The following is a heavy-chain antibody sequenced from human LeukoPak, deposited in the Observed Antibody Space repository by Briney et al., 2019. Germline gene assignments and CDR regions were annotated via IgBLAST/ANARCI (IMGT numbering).Heavy chain of an antibody. V-gene: IGHV3-74*01. CDR3: ARSNQADDY. CDR1: GFTFSDHW. Sequence: GGSLRLSCAASGFTFSDHWMHWVRQVPGKGLVWVSRINSGGSRTTYADSVKGRFTISRDNAKNTLYLQMDSLRAEDTGVYYCARSNQADDYWGQGTLVTVSS. CDR2: INSGGSRT. D-gene: IGHD1-14*01. J-gene: IGHJ4*02.